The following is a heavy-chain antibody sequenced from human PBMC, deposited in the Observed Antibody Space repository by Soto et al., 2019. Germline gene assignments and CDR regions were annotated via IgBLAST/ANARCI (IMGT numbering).Heavy chain of an antibody. CDR3: ARDKRDSSGWYYYYGMDV. Sequence: EVQLVESGGGLVQPGGSLRLSCAASGFTFSSYWMSWVRQAPGKGLEWVANIKQAGSEKYYVDSVKGRFTISRDNAKNSLYLQMNSLRAEDTAVYYCARDKRDSSGWYYYYGMDVWGQGTTVTVSS. J-gene: IGHJ6*02. V-gene: IGHV3-7*01. D-gene: IGHD6-19*01. CDR2: IKQAGSEK. CDR1: GFTFSSYW.